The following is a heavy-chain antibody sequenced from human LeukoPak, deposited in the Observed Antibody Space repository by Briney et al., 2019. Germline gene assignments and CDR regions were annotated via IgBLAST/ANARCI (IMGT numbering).Heavy chain of an antibody. CDR1: GGSISSSVYH. CDR2: IYYSGST. CDR3: AGSRTYYYDSSGLTPFDP. Sequence: SETLSLTCTVSGGSISSSVYHWGWIRHPPGKGLEWIGTIYYSGSTYYNPSLKSRVTISVDTSKNQFSLKLSSVTAADTAVYYCAGSRTYYYDSSGLTPFDPWGQGTLVTVSS. J-gene: IGHJ5*02. V-gene: IGHV4-39*07. D-gene: IGHD3-22*01.